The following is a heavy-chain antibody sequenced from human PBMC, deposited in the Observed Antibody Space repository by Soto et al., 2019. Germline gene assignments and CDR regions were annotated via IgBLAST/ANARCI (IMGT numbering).Heavy chain of an antibody. Sequence: PGESLKISCKGSGYSFTSYWIGWVRQMPGKGLEWMGIIYPGDSDTRYSPSFQGQVTISADKSISTAYLQWSSLKASDTAMYYYARRNYDYYYYYGMDVWGQGTTVTVSS. CDR2: IYPGDSDT. D-gene: IGHD1-7*01. J-gene: IGHJ6*02. CDR3: ARRNYDYYYYYGMDV. V-gene: IGHV5-51*01. CDR1: GYSFTSYW.